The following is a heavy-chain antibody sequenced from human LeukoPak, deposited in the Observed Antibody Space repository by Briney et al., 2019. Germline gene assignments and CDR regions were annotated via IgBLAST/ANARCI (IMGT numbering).Heavy chain of an antibody. CDR1: GGTFSSYA. CDR2: IIPIFGIA. J-gene: IGHJ4*02. CDR3: ARDRATRSLYFDY. Sequence: EASVKVSCKASGGTFSSYAISWVRQAPGQGLEWMGRIIPIFGIANYAQKFQGRVTITADKSTSTAYVELSSLRSEDTAVYYCARDRATRSLYFDYWGQGTLVTVSS. V-gene: IGHV1-69*04. D-gene: IGHD4-17*01.